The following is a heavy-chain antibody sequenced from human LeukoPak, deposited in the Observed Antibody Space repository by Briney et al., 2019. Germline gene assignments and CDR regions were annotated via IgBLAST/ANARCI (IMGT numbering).Heavy chain of an antibody. V-gene: IGHV3-30*04. D-gene: IGHD3-22*01. Sequence: PGRSLRLSCAASGFTFSSYAMHWVRQAPGKGLEWVAVISYDGSNKYYADSVKGRFTISRDNSKNTLYLQMNSLRAEDTAVYYCARNYYDSSGYYPMWYFDYWGQGTLVTVSS. CDR1: GFTFSSYA. CDR2: ISYDGSNK. CDR3: ARNYYDSSGYYPMWYFDY. J-gene: IGHJ4*02.